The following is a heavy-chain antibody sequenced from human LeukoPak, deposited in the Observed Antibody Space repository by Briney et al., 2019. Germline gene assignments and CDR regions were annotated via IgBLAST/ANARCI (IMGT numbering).Heavy chain of an antibody. CDR3: ARGSGYGAFDI. CDR2: IYYTGT. CDR1: GGSVTDYY. V-gene: IGHV4-59*02. J-gene: IGHJ3*02. Sequence: SETLSLTCTVSGGSVTDYYWSWIRQSPGKGLEWIGYIYYTGTSYNPSLKSRVTISVDTSKNQFSLKLSSVTAADTAVYYCARGSGYGAFDIWGQGTMVTVSS. D-gene: IGHD3-22*01.